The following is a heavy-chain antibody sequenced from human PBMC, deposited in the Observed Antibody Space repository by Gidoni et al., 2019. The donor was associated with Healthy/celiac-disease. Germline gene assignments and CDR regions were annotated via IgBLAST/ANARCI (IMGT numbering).Heavy chain of an antibody. CDR1: GGPFSSYA. V-gene: IGHV1-69*01. D-gene: IGHD5-18*01. CDR3: ARGPAASNSYGSMKY. J-gene: IGHJ4*02. CDR2: ITPIFGTA. Sequence: QVQLVQSGAEVTKPGSSVKVSCKASGGPFSSYAISWVRQAPGQGLEWMGGITPIFGTANYAQKFQGRVTITEDESTSTAYMELSSLRSEDTAVYYCARGPAASNSYGSMKYWGQGTLVTVSS.